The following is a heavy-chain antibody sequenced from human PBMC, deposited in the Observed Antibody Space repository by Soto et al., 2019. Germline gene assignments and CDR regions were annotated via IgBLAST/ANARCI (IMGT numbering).Heavy chain of an antibody. J-gene: IGHJ4*02. Sequence: ASVKVSCKASGYTFTSYGISWVRQAPGQGLEWMGWISAYNGNTNYAQKLQGRVTMTTDTSTSSAYMELRSLRSDDTAVYYCARDQTWLRETPFDYWGQGTLVTVSS. CDR2: ISAYNGNT. CDR1: GYTFTSYG. V-gene: IGHV1-18*01. CDR3: ARDQTWLRETPFDY. D-gene: IGHD5-12*01.